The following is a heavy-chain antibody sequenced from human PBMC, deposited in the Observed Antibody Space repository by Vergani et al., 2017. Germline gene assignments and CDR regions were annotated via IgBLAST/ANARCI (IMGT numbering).Heavy chain of an antibody. CDR2: ISSSSSTI. CDR1: GFTFSSYS. V-gene: IGHV3-48*04. Sequence: EVRLVESGGGLVQPGGSLRLSCAASGFTFSSYSMNWVRQAPGKGLEWVSYISSSSSTIYYADSVKGRFIISRDNTNNSLFLQLRSLRAEDAAVYYCARDCTSGGCPDNYGMDVWGQGATVTVCS. CDR3: ARDCTSGGCPDNYGMDV. D-gene: IGHD2-8*01. J-gene: IGHJ6*02.